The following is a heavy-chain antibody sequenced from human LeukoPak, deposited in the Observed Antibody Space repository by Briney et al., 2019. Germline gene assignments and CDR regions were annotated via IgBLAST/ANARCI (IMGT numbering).Heavy chain of an antibody. V-gene: IGHV4-34*01. CDR1: GGSFSGYY. CDR3: ARGNYDLGFLGFDI. CDR2: INHSGST. Sequence: SETLSLTCAVYGGSFSGYYWSWIRQPPGKGLEWIGEINHSGSTNYNPSLKSRVTISVDTSKNQFSLKLSSVTAADTAMYYCARGNYDLGFLGFDIWGQGTMVTVSS. J-gene: IGHJ3*02. D-gene: IGHD3-16*01.